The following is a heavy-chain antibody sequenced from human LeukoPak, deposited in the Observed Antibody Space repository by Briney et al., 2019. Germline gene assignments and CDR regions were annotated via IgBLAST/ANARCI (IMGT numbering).Heavy chain of an antibody. Sequence: GGSLRLSCAASRFIFSNFWMNWARQAPGKGLEWVANINEDGSEKYYVDSVKGRFTISRDNAKRSLYLQMNSLRAEETAIYYCARGASSAFDIWGQGTMVTVSS. V-gene: IGHV3-7*01. J-gene: IGHJ3*02. CDR1: RFIFSNFW. CDR3: ARGASSAFDI. CDR2: INEDGSEK.